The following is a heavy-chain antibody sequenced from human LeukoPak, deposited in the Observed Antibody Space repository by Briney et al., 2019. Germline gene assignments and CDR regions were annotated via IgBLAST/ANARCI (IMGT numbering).Heavy chain of an antibody. CDR2: IYSGGRI. CDR3: ARDRTDSYGDYWIEY. V-gene: IGHV3-53*01. CDR1: GFTFSNHW. D-gene: IGHD4-17*01. J-gene: IGHJ4*02. Sequence: GGSLRLSCAASGFTFSNHWMTWVRQAPGKGLEWVSVIYSGGRIDYADSVEGRFTISRDNSKNTVYLQMNSLRAEDTAVYYCARDRTDSYGDYWIEYWGQGTLVTVSS.